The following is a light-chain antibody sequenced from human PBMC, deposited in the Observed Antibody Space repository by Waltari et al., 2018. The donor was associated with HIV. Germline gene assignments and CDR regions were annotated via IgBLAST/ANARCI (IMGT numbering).Light chain of an antibody. J-gene: IGLJ2*01. CDR3: QAWDGSTAHVV. V-gene: IGLV3-1*01. CDR2: QDT. CDR1: KMGNKY. Sequence: SYELTQPPSVSVSPGQTARITCSGEKMGNKYTSWYQQKPGQSPVLVIYQDTKRPSGIPERFSGSNSGNTATLSISGTQAMDEADFYCQAWDGSTAHVVFGGGTKLTVL.